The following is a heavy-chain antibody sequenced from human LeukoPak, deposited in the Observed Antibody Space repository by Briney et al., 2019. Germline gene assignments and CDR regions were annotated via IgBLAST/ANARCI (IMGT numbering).Heavy chain of an antibody. CDR2: IGSFGTTI. CDR1: GFTFSSYE. V-gene: IGHV3-48*03. D-gene: IGHD5-12*01. J-gene: IGHJ4*02. Sequence: GGSLRLSCEASGFTFSSYEMNWVRQAPGKGLEWVSYIGSFGTTISYTDSVKGRFTISRDNAKSSLYLQMSSLRAEDTAVYYCAKVATEAFYFDYWGQGTLVTVSS. CDR3: AKVATEAFYFDY.